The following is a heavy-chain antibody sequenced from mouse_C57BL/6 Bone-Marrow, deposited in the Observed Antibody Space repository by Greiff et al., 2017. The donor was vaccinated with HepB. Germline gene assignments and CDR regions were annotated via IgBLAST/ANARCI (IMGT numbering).Heavy chain of an antibody. Sequence: VQLQQSGTVLARPGASVKMSCKTSGYTFTSYWMHWVKQRPGQGLEWIGAIYPGNSDTSYNQKFKGKAKLTAVKSASTAYMELSSLTNEDSAVYYGTIFYGSSYVYFDVWGTGTTVTVSS. J-gene: IGHJ1*03. D-gene: IGHD1-1*01. CDR3: TIFYGSSYVYFDV. V-gene: IGHV1-5*01. CDR1: GYTFTSYW. CDR2: IYPGNSDT.